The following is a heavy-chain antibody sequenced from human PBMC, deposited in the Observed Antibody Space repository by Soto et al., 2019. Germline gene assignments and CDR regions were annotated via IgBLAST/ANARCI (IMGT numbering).Heavy chain of an antibody. Sequence: GASVKVSCKASGYTFTSYYMHWVRQAPGQGLEWMGIINPSGGSTSYAQKFQGRFTISRDNAKNTLYLQMNSLRAEDTAMYYCARDGLDYYGMDVWGQGTTVTVSS. CDR2: INPSGGST. V-gene: IGHV1-46*01. CDR1: GYTFTSYY. CDR3: ARDGLDYYGMDV. J-gene: IGHJ6*02.